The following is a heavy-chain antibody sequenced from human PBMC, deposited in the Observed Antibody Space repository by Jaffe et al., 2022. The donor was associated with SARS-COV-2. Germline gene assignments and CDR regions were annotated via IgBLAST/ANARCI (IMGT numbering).Heavy chain of an antibody. CDR2: MTSKPRNYAT. D-gene: IGHD2-2*01. V-gene: IGHV3-73*01. J-gene: IGHJ6*02. CDR1: GFSFSGAD. CDR3: SFYRPAYGMDV. Sequence: EVNLVESGGGLVQPGGSLKLSCAASGFSFSGADIHWVRQASGKGLEGVGRMTSKPRNYATEYPASVKGRFTISRDDSKNMAYLQMNSLKTEDTAVYYCSFYRPAYGMDVWGQGTTVTVSS.